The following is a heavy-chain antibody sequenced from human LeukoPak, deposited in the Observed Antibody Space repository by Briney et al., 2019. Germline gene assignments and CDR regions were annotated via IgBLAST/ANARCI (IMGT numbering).Heavy chain of an antibody. Sequence: GESLKISCMGSGYSFTSYWIGWVRQMPGKGLEWMGIIYPGDSDTRYSPSFQGQVTISADKSISTAYLQWSSLKASDTAMYYCARQVTMVRGVPDDDAFDIWGQGKMVTVSS. CDR1: GYSFTSYW. D-gene: IGHD3-10*01. CDR3: ARQVTMVRGVPDDDAFDI. J-gene: IGHJ3*02. CDR2: IYPGDSDT. V-gene: IGHV5-51*01.